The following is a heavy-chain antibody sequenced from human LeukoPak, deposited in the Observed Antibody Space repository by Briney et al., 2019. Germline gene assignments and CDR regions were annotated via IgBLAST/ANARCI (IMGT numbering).Heavy chain of an antibody. Sequence: GGSLRLSYAVSGFSFSTYNMNWVRQAPGKGLEWVSSISSSSSYIYYSDSVKGRFTISRDNAKNSLCLQMNSLRAEDTAVYYCAELGITMIGGVWGKGTTVTISS. CDR3: AELGITMIGGV. V-gene: IGHV3-21*01. CDR2: ISSSSSYI. D-gene: IGHD3-10*02. CDR1: GFSFSTYN. J-gene: IGHJ6*04.